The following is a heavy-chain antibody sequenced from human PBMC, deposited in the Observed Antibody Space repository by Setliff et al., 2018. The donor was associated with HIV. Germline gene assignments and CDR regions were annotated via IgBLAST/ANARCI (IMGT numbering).Heavy chain of an antibody. V-gene: IGHV3-48*04. Sequence: GGSLRLSCAASGFNFRSYGMTWVRQAPGKGLDWVAHIGSSNHGIHYTASVQCRFTVSRDNANNLLFLEMNNLRVEDTAVYYCASFFGDYGYWGHGTQVTVSS. CDR3: ASFFGDYGY. J-gene: IGHJ4*01. D-gene: IGHD3-10*01. CDR2: IGSSNHGI. CDR1: GFNFRSYG.